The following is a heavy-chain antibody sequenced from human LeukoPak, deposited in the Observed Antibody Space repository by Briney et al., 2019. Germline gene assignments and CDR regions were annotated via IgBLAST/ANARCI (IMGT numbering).Heavy chain of an antibody. Sequence: GGSLRLSCAASGFTFSNSWMSWVRQAPGKGLEWVGRIKSKTDGGTTDYAAPVKGRFTISRDDSKNTLYLQMSSLKTEDTAVYYCTTVFSSGWYGVRDYWGQGTLVTVSS. J-gene: IGHJ4*02. CDR2: IKSKTDGGTT. V-gene: IGHV3-15*01. CDR1: GFTFSNSW. D-gene: IGHD6-19*01. CDR3: TTVFSSGWYGVRDY.